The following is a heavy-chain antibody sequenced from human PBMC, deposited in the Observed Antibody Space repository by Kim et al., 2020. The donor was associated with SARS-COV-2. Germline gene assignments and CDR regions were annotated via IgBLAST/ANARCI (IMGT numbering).Heavy chain of an antibody. CDR2: ISSSSSYI. D-gene: IGHD2-15*01. CDR1: GFTFSSYS. CDR3: ARDRMYGFSGGSCYYYGIDV. J-gene: IGHJ6*02. Sequence: GGSLRLSCAASGFTFSSYSMNWVRQAPGKGLEWVSSISSSSSYIYYADSVKGRFTISRDNAKNSLYLQMNSLRAEDTAVYYCARDRMYGFSGGSCYYYGIDVWGQGTTVTVSS. V-gene: IGHV3-21*01.